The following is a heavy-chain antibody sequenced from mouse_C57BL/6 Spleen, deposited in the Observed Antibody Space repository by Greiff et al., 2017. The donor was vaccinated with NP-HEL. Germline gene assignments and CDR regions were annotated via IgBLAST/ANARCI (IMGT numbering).Heavy chain of an antibody. CDR3: ARGRAFAY. D-gene: IGHD3-1*01. Sequence: EVKLEESEGGLVQPGRSMKLSCTASGFTFSDYYMAWVRQVPEKGLEWVANINYDGSSTYYLDSLKSRFIISRDNAKNILYLQMSSLKSEDTATYYCARGRAFAYWGQGTLVTVSA. CDR2: INYDGSST. J-gene: IGHJ3*01. CDR1: GFTFSDYY. V-gene: IGHV5-16*01.